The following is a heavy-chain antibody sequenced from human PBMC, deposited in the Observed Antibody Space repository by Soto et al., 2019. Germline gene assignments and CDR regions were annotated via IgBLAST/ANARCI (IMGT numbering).Heavy chain of an antibody. J-gene: IGHJ5*02. CDR3: AREAEATVGEGYWCDP. CDR1: GDSFRDDY. V-gene: IGHV4-4*07. D-gene: IGHD2-21*02. CDR2: VYTNGHT. Sequence: TSETLSLTCTVSGDSFRDDYWSWIRQPAGKGLEWIGRVYTNGHTDYNPSLKSRVTVSVDTSKNQFSLKLTSVTAADTAVYYCAREAEATVGEGYWCDPWGQGTMVTVS.